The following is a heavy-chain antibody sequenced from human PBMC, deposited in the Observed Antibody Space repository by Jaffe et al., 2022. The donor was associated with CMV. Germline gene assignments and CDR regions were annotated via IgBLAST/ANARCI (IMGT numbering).Heavy chain of an antibody. J-gene: IGHJ4*02. Sequence: EVQLVESGGGLVQPGGSLRLSCAASGFTVSSNYMSWVRQAPGKGLEWVSVIYNGGNTYYADSVKGRFTISRDNSKNTLYLQMSSLRAEDTAVYYCARVMFGFNFVEYWGQGTLVTVSS. V-gene: IGHV3-66*01. CDR3: ARVMFGFNFVEY. CDR1: GFTVSSNY. CDR2: IYNGGNT. D-gene: IGHD3-3*01.